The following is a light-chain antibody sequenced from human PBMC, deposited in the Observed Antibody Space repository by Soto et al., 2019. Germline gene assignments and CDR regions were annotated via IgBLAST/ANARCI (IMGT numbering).Light chain of an antibody. CDR1: SSDNF. CDR2: DVN. CDR3: TSWTTSTTMI. J-gene: IGLJ2*01. V-gene: IGLV2-14*03. Sequence: QSALTQPASVSGSPGQSITISCTGTSSDNFVSWHQQHPGKAPKLMLYDVNIRPSGVSNRFSGSKSGNTASLTISGLQAEDEADYYCTSWTTSTTMIFGGGTKLTVL.